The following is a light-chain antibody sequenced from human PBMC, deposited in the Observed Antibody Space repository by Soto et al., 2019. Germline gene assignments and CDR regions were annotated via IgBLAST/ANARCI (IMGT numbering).Light chain of an antibody. CDR2: GNS. V-gene: IGLV1-40*01. Sequence: QSVLTQPPSVSGAPGQRVTISCTESSSNIGAGYDVHWYQQLPGTAPKLLIYGNSNRPSGVPDRFSGSKSGTSASLASTGLQAKDEAEYYFQSYDRSLSGWVFGGGTKLTVL. CDR3: QSYDRSLSGWV. J-gene: IGLJ3*02. CDR1: SSNIGAGYD.